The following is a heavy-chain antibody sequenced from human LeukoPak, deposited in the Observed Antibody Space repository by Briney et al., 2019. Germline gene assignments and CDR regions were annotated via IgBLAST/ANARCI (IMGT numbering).Heavy chain of an antibody. J-gene: IGHJ6*02. V-gene: IGHV3-21*01. CDR3: ARESDHYGMDV. Sequence: GSLRLSCAASGFTFSSYSMNRVRQAPGKGLEWVSSISSSSSYIYYADSVKGRFTISRDNAKNSLYLQMNSLRAEDTAVYYCARESDHYGMDVWGQGTTVTVSS. CDR1: GFTFSSYS. CDR2: ISSSSSYI.